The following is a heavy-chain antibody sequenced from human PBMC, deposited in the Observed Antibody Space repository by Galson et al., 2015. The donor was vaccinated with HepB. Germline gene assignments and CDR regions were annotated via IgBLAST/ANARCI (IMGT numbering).Heavy chain of an antibody. Sequence: SLRLSCAASGFIFSSHAMHWVRQAPGKGLEWVALISYEGSNKYYADSVKGRFTISRDNSKDTLYLQMNSLRGEDTAVYYCATVGYSGRSWYSDYYGMNVWGQGTTVTVSS. CDR2: ISYEGSNK. V-gene: IGHV3-30*04. CDR1: GFIFSSHA. CDR3: ATVGYSGRSWYSDYYGMNV. D-gene: IGHD2-15*01. J-gene: IGHJ6*02.